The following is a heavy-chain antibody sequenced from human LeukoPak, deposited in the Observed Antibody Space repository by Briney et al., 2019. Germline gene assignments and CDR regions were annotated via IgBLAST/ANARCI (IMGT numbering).Heavy chain of an antibody. V-gene: IGHV4-59*08. CDR3: ARQSSVTMIVVVTDAFDI. Sequence: SETLSLTCTVSGDSINSYYWSWIRQPPGKGLEWIGYIYYSGSTNYNPSLKSRVAISVDPSKSQFSLKLSSVTAADTAVYYCARQSSVTMIVVVTDAFDIWGQGTMVTVSS. J-gene: IGHJ3*02. D-gene: IGHD3-22*01. CDR1: GDSINSYY. CDR2: IYYSGST.